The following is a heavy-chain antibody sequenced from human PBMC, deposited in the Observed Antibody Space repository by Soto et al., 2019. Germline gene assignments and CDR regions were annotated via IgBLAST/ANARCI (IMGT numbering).Heavy chain of an antibody. J-gene: IGHJ6*03. D-gene: IGHD3-3*01. CDR2: IYYSGST. Sequence: QVQLQESGPGLVKPSETLSLTCTVSGGSISSYYWSWIRQPPGKGLEWIGYIYYSGSTNYNPSLKSRVTISVDTSKNQFYLKLSSVTAADTAVYYCAHARGDFWSGFVYMDVWGKGTTVTVSS. V-gene: IGHV4-59*01. CDR3: AHARGDFWSGFVYMDV. CDR1: GGSISSYY.